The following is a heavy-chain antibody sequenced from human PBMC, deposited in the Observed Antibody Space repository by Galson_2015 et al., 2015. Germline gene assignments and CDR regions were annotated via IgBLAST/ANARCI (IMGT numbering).Heavy chain of an antibody. J-gene: IGHJ3*02. CDR3: ARDCYYDSSGPTFDAFDI. V-gene: IGHV3-21*01. D-gene: IGHD3-22*01. CDR2: ISSSISYI. CDR1: GFTFSSYS. Sequence: SLRLSCAASGFTFSSYSMNWVRQAPGKGLEWVSSISSSISYIYYADSVEGRFTISRDNAKNSLYLQMNSLRAEDTAVYYCARDCYYDSSGPTFDAFDIWGQGTMLTASS.